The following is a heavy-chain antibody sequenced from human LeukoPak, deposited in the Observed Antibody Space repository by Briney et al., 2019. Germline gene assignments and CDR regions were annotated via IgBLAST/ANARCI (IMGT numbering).Heavy chain of an antibody. Sequence: PSETLSLTCTVSGGSISSSSYYWGWIRQPPGKGLEWIGSIYYSGSTYYNPSLKSRVTLSVDTSKNQFSLKLSSVTAADTAVYYCARQDIRYCSSTSCYTNYYYYMDVWGKGTTVTVSS. CDR3: ARQDIRYCSSTSCYTNYYYYMDV. D-gene: IGHD2-2*02. V-gene: IGHV4-39*01. J-gene: IGHJ6*03. CDR2: IYYSGST. CDR1: GGSISSSSYY.